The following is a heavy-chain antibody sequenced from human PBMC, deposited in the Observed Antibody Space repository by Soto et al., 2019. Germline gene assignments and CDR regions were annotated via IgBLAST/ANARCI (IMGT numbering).Heavy chain of an antibody. D-gene: IGHD1-26*01. J-gene: IGHJ6*02. CDR2: IKSKTDGGTT. CDR3: TTERSVERVGAKVYYYYGLDV. V-gene: IGHV3-15*01. Sequence: GGSLRLSCAASGFTFSNAWMSWVRQAPGKGLEWVGRIKSKTDGGTTDYAAPVKGRFTISSDDSKYTLYLQMNSLKTEDTAVYYCTTERSVERVGAKVYYYYGLDVWGQGTTVTVSS. CDR1: GFTFSNAW.